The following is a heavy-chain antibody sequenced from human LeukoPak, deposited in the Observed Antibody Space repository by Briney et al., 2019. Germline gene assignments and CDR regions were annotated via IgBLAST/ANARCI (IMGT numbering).Heavy chain of an antibody. CDR2: IYYSGST. CDR1: GFTVSSNY. J-gene: IGHJ4*02. V-gene: IGHV4-59*02. Sequence: GSLRLSCAASGFTVSSNYMSWIRQPPGKGLEWIGYIYYSGSTNYNPSLKSRVTISVDTSKNQFSLKLSSVTAADTAVYYCARDRVTGTVHYFDYWGQGTLVTVSS. CDR3: ARDRVTGTVHYFDY. D-gene: IGHD1/OR15-1a*01.